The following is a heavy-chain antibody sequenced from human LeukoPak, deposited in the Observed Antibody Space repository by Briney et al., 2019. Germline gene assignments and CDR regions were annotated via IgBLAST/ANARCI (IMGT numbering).Heavy chain of an antibody. Sequence: GASVKLSCTASGYTFTGYYMHWVRQAPGQGLEWMGWINPNSGGTNYAQKFQGRVTMTRDTSISTAYMELSRLRSDDTAVYYCARDGYSYGYFDYWWRETLLTASS. CDR1: GYTFTGYY. V-gene: IGHV1-2*02. CDR2: INPNSGGT. D-gene: IGHD5-18*01. CDR3: ARDGYSYGYFDY. J-gene: IGHJ4*02.